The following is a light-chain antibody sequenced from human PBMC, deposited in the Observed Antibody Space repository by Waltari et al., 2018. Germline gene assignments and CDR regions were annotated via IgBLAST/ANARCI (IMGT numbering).Light chain of an antibody. CDR2: GAS. V-gene: IGKV3-15*01. Sequence: EIVMTQSPATLSVSPGERASLSCGASQSVSSNLAWYQQKPGQAPRLLIYGASTRATGIPVRFSGSGSGTEFTLTISSLQSEDFAVYYCQQYVGWPPTLTFGGGTKVEIK. CDR1: QSVSSN. J-gene: IGKJ4*01. CDR3: QQYVGWPPTLT.